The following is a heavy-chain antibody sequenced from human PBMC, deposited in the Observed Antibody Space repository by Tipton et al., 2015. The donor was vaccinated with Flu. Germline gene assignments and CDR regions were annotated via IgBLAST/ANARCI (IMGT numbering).Heavy chain of an antibody. V-gene: IGHV1-46*01. CDR3: ARGMGNYRSLPNYYFDY. D-gene: IGHD1-7*01. J-gene: IGHJ4*02. Sequence: QLVQSGAEVKKPGASVKVSCKASGYTFTSYYMHWVRQAPGQGLEWMGIINPSGGSTSYAQKLQGRVTMTRDTSTSTVYMELSSLRSEDTAVYYCARGMGNYRSLPNYYFDYWGQGTLVTVSS. CDR1: GYTFTSYY. CDR2: INPSGGST.